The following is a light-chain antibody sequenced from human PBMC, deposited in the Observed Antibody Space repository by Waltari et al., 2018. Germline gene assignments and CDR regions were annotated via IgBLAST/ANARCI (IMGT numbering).Light chain of an antibody. CDR1: SLRTSY. J-gene: IGLJ3*02. V-gene: IGLV3-19*01. Sequence: SSELTQDPDVSVALGQTVRITCQGASLRTSYASWYLQKPGQAPLLLIYGNNNRSSGIPDRFSGSSAGNTASLTITGSQAEDEADYYCSSRDNSGNRPFGGGTKLTVL. CDR2: GNN. CDR3: SSRDNSGNRP.